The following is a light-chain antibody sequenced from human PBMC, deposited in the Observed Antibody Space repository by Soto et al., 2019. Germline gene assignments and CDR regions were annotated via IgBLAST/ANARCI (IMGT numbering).Light chain of an antibody. V-gene: IGKV1-5*03. CDR1: QSISDW. CDR3: QYYDSYSWT. Sequence: DIQMTQSPSTLSASVGDRVTITCRASQSISDWLAWCQQKPGKAPKFLIYKASNLESGVPSRFSGSGSGTEFTLTISSVQPDDFVTYYCQYYDSYSWTFGQGTKVEIK. CDR2: KAS. J-gene: IGKJ1*01.